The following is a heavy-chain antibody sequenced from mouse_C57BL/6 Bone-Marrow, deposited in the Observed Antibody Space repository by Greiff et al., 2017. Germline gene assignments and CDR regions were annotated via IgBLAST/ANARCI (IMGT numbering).Heavy chain of an antibody. CDR1: GYTFTSYW. V-gene: IGHV1-5*01. CDR3: TRGGYYSLDFDV. CDR2: IYPGNSDT. D-gene: IGHD2-3*01. Sequence: DVQLQESGTVLARPGASVKMSCKTSGYTFTSYWMHWVKQRPGQGLEWIGAIYPGNSDTSYNQKFKGKDKLTAVTSASTAYMELSSLTNEDSAVYYCTRGGYYSLDFDVWGTGTTVTVSS. J-gene: IGHJ1*03.